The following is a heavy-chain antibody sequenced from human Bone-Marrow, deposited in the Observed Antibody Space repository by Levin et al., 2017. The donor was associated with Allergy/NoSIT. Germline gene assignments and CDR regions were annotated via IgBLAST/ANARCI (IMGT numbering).Heavy chain of an antibody. Sequence: GGSLRLSCAASGFTFSTYGMHWVRQAPGKGLEWVAIIWYDGINKDYSDSVNGRFTISRDNSKNTLFLQMNSLRPDDTGIYYCAREARSENGLDIWGQGTTVTVSS. CDR1: GFTFSTYG. J-gene: IGHJ6*02. CDR3: AREARSENGLDI. V-gene: IGHV3-33*01. CDR2: IWYDGINK.